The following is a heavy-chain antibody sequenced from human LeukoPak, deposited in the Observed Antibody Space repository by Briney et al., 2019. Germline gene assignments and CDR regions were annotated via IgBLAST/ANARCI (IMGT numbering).Heavy chain of an antibody. V-gene: IGHV4-28*01. CDR1: GYSISRSNW. CDR3: ARTLIFDNRHRGAFDI. D-gene: IGHD3-22*01. J-gene: IGHJ3*02. Sequence: PSDTLSLTCDVSGYSISRSNWWGWIRQPAGKGLEWIGYIYHSRSTYYNPSLRSRVTMSQDTSKNQFSLKLSSVTAVDTAVYYCARTLIFDNRHRGAFDIWGQGTMVTVSS. CDR2: IYHSRST.